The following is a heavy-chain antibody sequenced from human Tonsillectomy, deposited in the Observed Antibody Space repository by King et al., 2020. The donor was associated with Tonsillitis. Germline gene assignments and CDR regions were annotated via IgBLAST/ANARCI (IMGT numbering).Heavy chain of an antibody. CDR2: IRSKANSYAT. J-gene: IGHJ4*02. Sequence: VQLVESGGGLVQPGGSLKLSCAASGFTFSGSAMHWVRQASGKGLEWVGRIRSKANSYATAYAASVKGRFTISRDDSKNTAYLQMNSLKTEDTAVYYCIRVAAPEYGDYGDYWGQGTLFTVSA. D-gene: IGHD4-17*01. CDR3: IRVAAPEYGDYGDY. CDR1: GFTFSGSA. V-gene: IGHV3-73*02.